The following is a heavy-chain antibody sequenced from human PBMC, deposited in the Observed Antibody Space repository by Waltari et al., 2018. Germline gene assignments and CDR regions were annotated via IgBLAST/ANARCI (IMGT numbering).Heavy chain of an antibody. CDR2: INHSGST. V-gene: IGHV4-34*01. J-gene: IGHJ6*02. D-gene: IGHD5-18*01. CDR3: ARDRGYSYGPPDV. CDR1: GGSFSGYY. Sequence: QVQLQQWGAGLLKPSETLSLTCAVYGGSFSGYYWSWIRQPPGKGLEWIGEINHSGSTNYNPSLKSRVTISVDTSKNQFSLKLSSVTAADTAVYYCARDRGYSYGPPDVWGQGTTVTVSS.